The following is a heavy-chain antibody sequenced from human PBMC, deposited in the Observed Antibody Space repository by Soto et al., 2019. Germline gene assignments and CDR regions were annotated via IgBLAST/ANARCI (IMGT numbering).Heavy chain of an antibody. V-gene: IGHV3-53*01. CDR3: ARDRVESGYPEYCQH. Sequence: EVQLVESGGGLIQPGGSLRLSCAASGFTVSSNYMSWVRQAPGKGLEWVSVIYSGGSTYYADSVKGRFTISRDNAKNTLYLKMNSLSAEDTAVYYCARDRVESGYPEYCQHWGQGTLVTVSS. CDR2: IYSGGST. J-gene: IGHJ1*01. D-gene: IGHD3-22*01. CDR1: GFTVSSNY.